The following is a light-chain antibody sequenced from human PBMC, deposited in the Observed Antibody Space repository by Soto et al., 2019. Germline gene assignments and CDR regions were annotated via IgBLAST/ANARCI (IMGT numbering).Light chain of an antibody. Sequence: QSALTQPASVSGSPGQSITISCTGTSSDVGGYNYVSWYQQHPGKAPKLVIYDVSNRPSGVSNRFSVSKSGNTASLTISGLQAEDEADYYCSSYTSSSTLVVFGTGTKLTVL. J-gene: IGLJ1*01. CDR2: DVS. V-gene: IGLV2-14*01. CDR1: SSDVGGYNY. CDR3: SSYTSSSTLVV.